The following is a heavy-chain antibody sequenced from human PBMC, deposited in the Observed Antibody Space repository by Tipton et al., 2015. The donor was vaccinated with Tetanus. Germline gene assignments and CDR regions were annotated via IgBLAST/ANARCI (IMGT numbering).Heavy chain of an antibody. CDR3: ARWTASGKGAFDI. Sequence: TLSLTCTVSGASSTSGDYSWAWIRQRPGKGPEWIGSIYYTGSTYYNPSLKSRVTISEDTSKNQFSLKLSSVIAADTAMDYCARWTASGKGAFDIWGQGTMVTVSS. CDR2: IYYTGST. J-gene: IGHJ3*02. V-gene: IGHV4-39*01. D-gene: IGHD3/OR15-3a*01. CDR1: GASSTSGDYS.